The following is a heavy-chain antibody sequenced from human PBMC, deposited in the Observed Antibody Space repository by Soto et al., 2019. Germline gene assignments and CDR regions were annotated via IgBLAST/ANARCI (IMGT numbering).Heavy chain of an antibody. D-gene: IGHD6-6*01. Sequence: SLRLSCAASGFTLSGYAMGWVRQAPGKGLEYVSGISSNGVGTYYANSVQGRFTISRDNSKNTVYLQMGSLRPEDMAVYYCARRARPDFYYMDVWGKGTTVTVSS. CDR2: ISSNGVGT. V-gene: IGHV3-64*01. J-gene: IGHJ6*03. CDR3: ARRARPDFYYMDV. CDR1: GFTLSGYA.